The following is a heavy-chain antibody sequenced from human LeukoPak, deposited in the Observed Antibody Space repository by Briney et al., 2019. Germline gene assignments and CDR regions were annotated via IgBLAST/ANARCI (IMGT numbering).Heavy chain of an antibody. Sequence: SETLSLTCTVSGGSISYYYWSWIRQPPGKGLEWIGYIYYSGSTNYNPSLKSRVTISVDTSKNQFSPKLSSVTAADTAVYYCARRDGRELPDDYWGQGTLVTVSS. J-gene: IGHJ4*02. CDR3: ARRDGRELPDDY. D-gene: IGHD1-26*01. V-gene: IGHV4-59*08. CDR2: IYYSGST. CDR1: GGSISYYY.